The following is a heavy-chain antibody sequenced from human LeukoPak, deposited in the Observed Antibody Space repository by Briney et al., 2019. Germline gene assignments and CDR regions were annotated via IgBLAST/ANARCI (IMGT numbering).Heavy chain of an antibody. D-gene: IGHD6-19*01. CDR2: ISYDGSNK. J-gene: IGHJ4*02. V-gene: IGHV3-30*18. Sequence: GGSLRLSCAASGFTFSSYGMLWVRQAPGKGLKWVADISYDGSNKYYADSVKGRFTISRDNSKNTLYLQMNSLRAEDTAVYYCAKDSSGYSSGWYNYWGQGTLVTVSS. CDR3: AKDSSGYSSGWYNY. CDR1: GFTFSSYG.